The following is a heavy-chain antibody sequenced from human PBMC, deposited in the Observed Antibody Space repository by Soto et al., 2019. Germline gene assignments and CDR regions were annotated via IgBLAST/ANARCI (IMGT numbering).Heavy chain of an antibody. CDR1: GYTFTSYG. CDR3: ARGYPLTGTHPSHYYYYMDV. Sequence: ASVKVSCKASGYTFTSYGISWVRQAPGQGLEWMGWISAYNGNTNYAQKLQGRVTMTTDTSTSTAYMELRSLRSDDTAVYYCARGYPLTGTHPSHYYYYMDVWGKGTTVTVSS. V-gene: IGHV1-18*01. J-gene: IGHJ6*03. CDR2: ISAYNGNT. D-gene: IGHD1-1*01.